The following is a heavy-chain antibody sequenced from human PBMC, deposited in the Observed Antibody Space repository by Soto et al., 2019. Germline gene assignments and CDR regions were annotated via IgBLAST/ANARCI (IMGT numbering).Heavy chain of an antibody. V-gene: IGHV3-74*01. CDR3: ARISQGTYCRGGNCYSDY. Sequence: EVQLVESGGDLVQPGGSMRLSFAASGFTFSSYWMHWVRQDPEKGLVWVSRIHGDGISTSYAESVKGRFTISRDNAKDTLYMNMNSLGAEDTAVYYCARISQGTYCRGGNCYSDYWGQGTLVTVSS. CDR2: IHGDGIST. D-gene: IGHD2-15*01. J-gene: IGHJ4*02. CDR1: GFTFSSYW.